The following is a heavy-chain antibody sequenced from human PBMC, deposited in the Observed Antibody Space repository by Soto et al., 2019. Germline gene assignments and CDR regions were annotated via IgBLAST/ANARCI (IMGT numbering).Heavy chain of an antibody. CDR1: GISFSTNI. CDR3: ALDKILSSPDYFDS. CDR2: MSPNGKNK. Sequence: PGGSLRLSCTVSGISFSTNIFHWVRQAPGKGLEWVAVMSPNGKNKMYTDSVKGRFTISRDNSKNTLYLEMNSLRLEDTATYYCALDKILSSPDYFDSWGQGTQV. V-gene: IGHV3-30*03. J-gene: IGHJ4*02.